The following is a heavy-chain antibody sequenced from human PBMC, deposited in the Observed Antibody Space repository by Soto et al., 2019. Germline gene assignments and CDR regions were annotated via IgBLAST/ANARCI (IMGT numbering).Heavy chain of an antibody. J-gene: IGHJ4*02. D-gene: IGHD2-8*02. CDR2: ISGNDGST. Sequence: EVQLLESGGGLVQPGGSLRLSCAASGFTFSNYAMIWVRQAPAKGLEWVSSISGNDGSTYYADSVKGRFTISRDNSKNTLCLQMNSLRADDKAVHYCARGISSTGCFDYWGPGTLVTVSS. V-gene: IGHV3-23*01. CDR3: ARGISSTGCFDY. CDR1: GFTFSNYA.